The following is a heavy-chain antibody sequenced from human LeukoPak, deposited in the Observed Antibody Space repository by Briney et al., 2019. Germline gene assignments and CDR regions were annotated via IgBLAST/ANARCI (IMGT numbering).Heavy chain of an antibody. CDR3: ARSVYYDILTGYSD. CDR2: IDPSDSYT. Sequence: GVSLKISCKGSGYSFTSYWICWVRQMPGKGLEWMGRIDPSDSYTNYSPSFQGHVTISADKSISTAYLQWSSLKASDTAMYYCARSVYYDILTGYSDWGQGTLVTVSS. D-gene: IGHD3-9*01. CDR1: GYSFTSYW. V-gene: IGHV5-10-1*01. J-gene: IGHJ4*02.